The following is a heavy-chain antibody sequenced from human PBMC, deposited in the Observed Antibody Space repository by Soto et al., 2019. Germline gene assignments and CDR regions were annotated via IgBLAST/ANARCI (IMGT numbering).Heavy chain of an antibody. J-gene: IGHJ4*02. V-gene: IGHV4-34*01. D-gene: IGHD3-22*01. CDR3: ARGRSITMITN. Sequence: SETLSLTCAVYGGSFSCYYWSWIRQPPGKGLEWIGEINHSGSTNYNPSLKSRVTISVDTSKNQFSPKLSSVTAADTAVYYCARGRSITMITNWGQGTLVTVSS. CDR1: GGSFSCYY. CDR2: INHSGST.